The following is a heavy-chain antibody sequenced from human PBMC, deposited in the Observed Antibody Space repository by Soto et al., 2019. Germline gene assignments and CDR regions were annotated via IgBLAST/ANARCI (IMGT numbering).Heavy chain of an antibody. CDR1: GFTFSNAW. V-gene: IGHV3-15*01. CDR3: AVRGANSWSRIDY. J-gene: IGHJ4*02. Sequence: EVQLVESGGGLVKPGGSLRLSCAASGFTFSNAWMSWVRQAPGKGLEWVGRIKSKTDGGTTDYAAPVKGSFTISRDDSKNPLYLQMNNLSAEDTAVYYWAVRGANSWSRIDYWGQGTLVTVST. D-gene: IGHD6-13*01. CDR2: IKSKTDGGTT.